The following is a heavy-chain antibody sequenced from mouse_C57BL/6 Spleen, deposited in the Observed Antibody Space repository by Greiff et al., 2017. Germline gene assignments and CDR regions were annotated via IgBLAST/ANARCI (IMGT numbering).Heavy chain of an antibody. CDR1: GYTFTSYW. CDR3: ARRGHSSGPFAY. V-gene: IGHV1-52*01. Sequence: VQLQQPGAELVRPGSSVKLSCKASGYTFTSYWMHWVKQRPIQGLEWIGNIDPSDSETHYNQKFKDKATLTVDKSSSTAYMQLSSLTSEDSAVYYCARRGHSSGPFAYWCQGTLVTVSA. D-gene: IGHD3-2*02. CDR2: IDPSDSET. J-gene: IGHJ3*01.